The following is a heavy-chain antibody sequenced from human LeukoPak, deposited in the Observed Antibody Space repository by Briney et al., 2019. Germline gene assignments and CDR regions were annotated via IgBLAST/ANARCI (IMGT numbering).Heavy chain of an antibody. V-gene: IGHV1-69*05. J-gene: IGHJ6*03. CDR1: GGTFSSYA. Sequence: SVKVSCKASGGTFSSYAISWVRQAPGQGLEWMGGIIPIFGTANYAQKFQGRVTITTDESTSTAYMELSSLRSEDTAVYYCARVFGSSGDQFHYMDVWGKGTTVTVSS. CDR2: IIPIFGTA. D-gene: IGHD2-21*02. CDR3: ARVFGSSGDQFHYMDV.